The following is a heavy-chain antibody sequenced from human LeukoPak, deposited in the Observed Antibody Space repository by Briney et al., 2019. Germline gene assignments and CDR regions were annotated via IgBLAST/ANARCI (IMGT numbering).Heavy chain of an antibody. Sequence: PSETLSLTCAVYGGSFSGYYWSWIRQPPGKGLEWIGEINHSGSTNYIPSLKSRVTISVDTSKNQFSLKLSSVTAADTAVYYCARVNRDWYSSSWYPDYWGQGTLVTVSS. V-gene: IGHV4-34*01. CDR1: GGSFSGYY. CDR2: INHSGST. D-gene: IGHD6-13*01. CDR3: ARVNRDWYSSSWYPDY. J-gene: IGHJ4*02.